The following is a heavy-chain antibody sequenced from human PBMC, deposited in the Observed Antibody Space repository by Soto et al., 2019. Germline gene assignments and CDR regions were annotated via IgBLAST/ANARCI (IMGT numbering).Heavy chain of an antibody. CDR3: SKNGGAVRGLTPRYYFDY. CDR1: GFTFSSNG. Sequence: QVQLVESGGGVVQPGRSLRLSCAASGFTFSSNGMHWVRQAPGKGLEWVAFISYDGNNKYYADSVKGRFTISRDNSKNTLYLQMNSLRAEDTAVYYCSKNGGAVRGLTPRYYFDYWGQGTLVTVSS. J-gene: IGHJ4*02. D-gene: IGHD3-10*01. V-gene: IGHV3-30*03. CDR2: ISYDGNNK.